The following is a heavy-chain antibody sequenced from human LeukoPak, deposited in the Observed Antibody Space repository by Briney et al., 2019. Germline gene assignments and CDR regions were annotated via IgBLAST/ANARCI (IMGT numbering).Heavy chain of an antibody. CDR2: INPNSGGT. CDR1: GYTFTGYY. V-gene: IGHV1-2*02. Sequence: ASVKVSCKASGYTFTGYYMHWVRQAPGQGLEWMGWINPNSGGTNYAQKFQGRVTMTRDTSISTAYMELSRLRSDDTAVYYCARGPLTATMNDAFDIWGQGTMVTVSS. D-gene: IGHD2-21*02. CDR3: ARGPLTATMNDAFDI. J-gene: IGHJ3*02.